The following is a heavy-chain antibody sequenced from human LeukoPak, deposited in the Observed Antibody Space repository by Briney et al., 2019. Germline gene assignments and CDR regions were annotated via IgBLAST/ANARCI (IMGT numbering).Heavy chain of an antibody. Sequence: GGSLRLSCAASGFTISAFAMHWVRRAPDRGLEWVAVVSYDGSNKHYADSVRSRFAISRDISKNTVYLQMNSLRPEDTALYSCARTPMSYGDYRGWFDPWGQGTLVSVSS. J-gene: IGHJ5*02. D-gene: IGHD4-17*01. CDR2: VSYDGSNK. CDR1: GFTISAFA. CDR3: ARTPMSYGDYRGWFDP. V-gene: IGHV3-30*09.